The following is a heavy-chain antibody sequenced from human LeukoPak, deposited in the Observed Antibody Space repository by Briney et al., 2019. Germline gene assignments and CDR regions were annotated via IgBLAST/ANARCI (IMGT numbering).Heavy chain of an antibody. CDR3: ARYSGSYSAFDY. Sequence: ASVKVSCKASGYTFTSYDINWVRQATGQGLEWMGWMNPNSGNTGYAQKFQGRVTMTRNTSISTAYMELSSLRSEDTAVYYCARYSGSYSAFDYWGQGTLVTVSS. D-gene: IGHD1-26*01. CDR1: GYTFTSYD. V-gene: IGHV1-8*01. J-gene: IGHJ4*02. CDR2: MNPNSGNT.